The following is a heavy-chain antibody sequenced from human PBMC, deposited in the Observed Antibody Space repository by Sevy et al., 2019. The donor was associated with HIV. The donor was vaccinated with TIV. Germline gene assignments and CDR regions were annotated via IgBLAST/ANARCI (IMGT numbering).Heavy chain of an antibody. Sequence: GGSLRLSCAASGFTFSSYSMNWVRQAPGKGLEWVSYISSSSSPIYYAYSVKGRFTNSRDNAKNSLYLQMNSLRDEDTAVYYCARERSITMFGEDHYYGMDVWGQGTTVTVSS. D-gene: IGHD3-10*02. CDR1: GFTFSSYS. V-gene: IGHV3-48*02. CDR3: ARERSITMFGEDHYYGMDV. J-gene: IGHJ6*02. CDR2: ISSSSSPI.